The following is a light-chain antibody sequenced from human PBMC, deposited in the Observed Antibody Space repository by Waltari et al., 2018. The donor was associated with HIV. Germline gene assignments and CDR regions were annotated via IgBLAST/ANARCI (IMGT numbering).Light chain of an antibody. CDR2: DDS. CDR1: HIGTTA. CDR3: QVWDSSSTHAGVV. V-gene: IGLV3-21*02. Sequence: SYLLTPPPSASVAPGQPARSTCGGSHIGTTAVHWYQQRPGQAPVLVVYDDSDRPPGIPERFSGSNSGNTATLTISRVEAGDEADYYCQVWDSSSTHAGVVFGGGTKLTVL. J-gene: IGLJ2*01.